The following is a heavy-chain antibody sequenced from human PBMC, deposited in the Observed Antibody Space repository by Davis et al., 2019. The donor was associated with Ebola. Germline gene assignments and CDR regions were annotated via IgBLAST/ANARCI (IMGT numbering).Heavy chain of an antibody. Sequence: PSETLSLTCSVSGGSVTSRSYFWTWIRQPPKKGPEWIGHVYYSGSTSYNPSLRSRVTVSVDTSKNQFSLNLKSATAADTAVYYCARALVRGVPNWFDPWGQGTLVTVSS. D-gene: IGHD3-10*01. CDR3: ARALVRGVPNWFDP. CDR1: GGSVTSRSYF. J-gene: IGHJ5*02. CDR2: VYYSGST. V-gene: IGHV4-61*01.